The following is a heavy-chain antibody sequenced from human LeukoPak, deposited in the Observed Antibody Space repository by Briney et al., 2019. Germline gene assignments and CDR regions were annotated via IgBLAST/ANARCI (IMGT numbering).Heavy chain of an antibody. Sequence: PSETLSLTCAVSGGSISSCGYSWSWIRQPPGKGLEWIGYIYHSGSTYYNPSLKSRVTISVDRSKNQFSLKLSSVTAADTAVYYCARGHGDYPFDYWGQGTLVTVSS. CDR1: GGSISSCGYS. CDR2: IYHSGST. J-gene: IGHJ4*02. D-gene: IGHD4-17*01. CDR3: ARGHGDYPFDY. V-gene: IGHV4-30-2*01.